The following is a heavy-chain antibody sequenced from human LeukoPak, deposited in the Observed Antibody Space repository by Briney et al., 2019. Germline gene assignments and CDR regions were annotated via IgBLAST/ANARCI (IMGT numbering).Heavy chain of an antibody. V-gene: IGHV4-31*03. CDR3: ARPPQRYSSSWYPLGY. Sequence: SETLSLTCTVSGGSISSGGYYWSWIRQHPGKGLEWIGYIYYSGSTYYNPSLKSRVTISVDTSNNQFSLKLSSVTAADTAVYYCARPPQRYSSSWYPLGYWGQGTLVTVSS. J-gene: IGHJ4*02. D-gene: IGHD6-13*01. CDR2: IYYSGST. CDR1: GGSISSGGYY.